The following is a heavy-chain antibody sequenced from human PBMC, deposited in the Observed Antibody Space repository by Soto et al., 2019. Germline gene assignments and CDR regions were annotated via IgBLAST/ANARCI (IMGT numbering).Heavy chain of an antibody. CDR3: AKDVGIAAAGKSGLEDWYFDL. CDR2: ISWNSGSI. V-gene: IGHV3-9*01. J-gene: IGHJ2*01. D-gene: IGHD6-13*01. Sequence: GGSLRLSCAASGFTFDDYAMHWVRQAPGKGLEWVSGISWNSGSIGYADSVRGRFTISRDNAKNSLYLQMNSLRAEDTALYYCAKDVGIAAAGKSGLEDWYFDLWGRGTLVTVSS. CDR1: GFTFDDYA.